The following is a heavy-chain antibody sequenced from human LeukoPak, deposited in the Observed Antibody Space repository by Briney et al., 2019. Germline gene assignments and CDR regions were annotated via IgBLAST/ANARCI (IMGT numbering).Heavy chain of an antibody. D-gene: IGHD3-9*01. Sequence: APVKVSCEASGYTFTSYYMHWVRQAPGQGLEWMGIINPSGGSTTYAQKFQGRVTMTRDTSTSTVYMELSSLRSEDTAVYYCARDFDILTGYSNWFDPWGQGTLVTVSS. CDR3: ARDFDILTGYSNWFDP. CDR1: GYTFTSYY. CDR2: INPSGGST. J-gene: IGHJ5*02. V-gene: IGHV1-46*01.